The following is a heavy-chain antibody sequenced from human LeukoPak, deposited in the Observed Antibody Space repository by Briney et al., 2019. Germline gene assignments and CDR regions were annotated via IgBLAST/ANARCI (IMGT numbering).Heavy chain of an antibody. CDR1: GFTFSNYD. Sequence: GGSLRLSCAASGFTFSNYDMQWVRQAPGKGLEGVALIRYDGSNKYYAASVEGRFTISRDNSKNTLYLQMNSLSGDDTAVYYCAKDLEGATVGIRYWGQGTLVTVSS. D-gene: IGHD6-13*01. V-gene: IGHV3-30*02. J-gene: IGHJ4*02. CDR3: AKDLEGATVGIRY. CDR2: IRYDGSNK.